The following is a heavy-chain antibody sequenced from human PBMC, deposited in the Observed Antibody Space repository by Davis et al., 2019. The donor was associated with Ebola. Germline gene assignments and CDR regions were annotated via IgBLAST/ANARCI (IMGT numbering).Heavy chain of an antibody. D-gene: IGHD6-13*01. V-gene: IGHV3-48*01. J-gene: IGHJ5*02. CDR3: PRGAAAGTFLVWFDP. CDR2: ISSSSSNI. CDR1: GFTFRNYG. Sequence: GGSLRLSCAASGFTFRNYGMHWVRQAPGKGLEWVSYISSSSSNIYYADSVKGRFTISRDNAKNSLYLQMNSLRAEDTAVYYCPRGAAAGTFLVWFDPWGQGTLVTVSS.